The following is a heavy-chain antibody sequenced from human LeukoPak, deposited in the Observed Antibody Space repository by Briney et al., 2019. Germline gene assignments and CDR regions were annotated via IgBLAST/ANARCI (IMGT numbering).Heavy chain of an antibody. J-gene: IGHJ5*02. CDR3: AKGVGVYTNWFDP. CDR1: GFTFSSYW. D-gene: IGHD3-10*01. CDR2: ITGSGGST. Sequence: GGSLRLSCAASGFTFSSYWMSWVRQAPGKGLEWVSTITGSGGSTYYADSVKGRFTISRDNSKNTLYVQMNSLRAEDTAVYYCAKGVGVYTNWFDPWGQGTLVTVSS. V-gene: IGHV3-23*01.